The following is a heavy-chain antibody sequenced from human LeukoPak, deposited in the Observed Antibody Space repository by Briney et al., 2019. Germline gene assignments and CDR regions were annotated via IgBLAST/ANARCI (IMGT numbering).Heavy chain of an antibody. CDR2: IVVDSSNT. CDR1: GFTFSSSA. V-gene: IGHV1-58*02. Sequence: GASVKVSCKASGFTFSSSAIQWVRQARGQRLEWIGWIVVDSSNTDYAQKFQERVTITRDMSTSTAYMELSSLRSEDTAVYYCATVGFCSGGSCYDYYYNDLDVWGQGTTVTVSS. D-gene: IGHD2-15*01. J-gene: IGHJ6*02. CDR3: ATVGFCSGGSCYDYYYNDLDV.